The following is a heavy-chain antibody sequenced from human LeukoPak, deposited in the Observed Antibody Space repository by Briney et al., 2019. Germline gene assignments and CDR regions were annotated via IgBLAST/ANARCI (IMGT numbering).Heavy chain of an antibody. J-gene: IGHJ4*02. CDR1: GGTFSSYA. CDR3: ARGGDVVVPAANDY. CDR2: IIPILGIA. Sequence: SVKVSCKASGGTFSSYAISWVRQAPGQGLEWMGRIIPILGIANYAQKFQGRVTITADKSTSTAYMELRSLRSDDTAVYYCARGGDVVVPAANDYWGQGTLVTVSS. V-gene: IGHV1-69*04. D-gene: IGHD2-2*01.